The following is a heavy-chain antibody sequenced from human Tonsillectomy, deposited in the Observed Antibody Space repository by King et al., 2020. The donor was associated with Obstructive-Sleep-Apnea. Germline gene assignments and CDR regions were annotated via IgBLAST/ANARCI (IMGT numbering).Heavy chain of an antibody. Sequence: VQLQESGPGLVKPSQTLSLTCTVSGGSISSGGYYWSWIRQHPGKGLEWIGYIYDSGSTYYNPSLKSRVTISVDTSKNQFSLKLSSVTAADTAVYYCSRDRLGYCSGSSCYSGFDDWGQGTLVTVSS. D-gene: IGHD2-15*01. J-gene: IGHJ5*02. CDR2: IYDSGST. CDR3: SRDRLGYCSGSSCYSGFDD. V-gene: IGHV4-31*03. CDR1: GGSISSGGYY.